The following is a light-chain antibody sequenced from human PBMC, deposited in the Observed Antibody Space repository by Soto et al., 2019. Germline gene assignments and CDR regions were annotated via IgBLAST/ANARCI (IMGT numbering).Light chain of an antibody. J-gene: IGKJ1*01. CDR2: GAS. CDR1: QSVSSSY. V-gene: IGKV3-20*01. Sequence: EIVLTQSPATLSVSPGERATLSCRSSQSVSSSYLAWYQQKPGQAPRLLIYGASSRATGIPDRFSGSGSGTDFTLTISRLEPEDFAVYYCQQYGSSPWTFGQGTKVETK. CDR3: QQYGSSPWT.